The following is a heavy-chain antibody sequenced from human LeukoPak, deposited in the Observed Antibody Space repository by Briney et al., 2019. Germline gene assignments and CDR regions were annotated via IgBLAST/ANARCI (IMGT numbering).Heavy chain of an antibody. D-gene: IGHD3-3*01. CDR2: IYYSGST. J-gene: IGHJ5*02. CDR3: ARGVATIFGVVIILDWFDP. CDR1: GGSISSGGYY. Sequence: PSQTLSLTCTVSGGSISSGGYYWSWIRQHPGKGLEWIGYIYYSGSTYYNPSLKSRVTISVYTSKNQFSLKLSSVTAADTDVYYCARGVATIFGVVIILDWFDPWGQGTLVTVSS. V-gene: IGHV4-31*03.